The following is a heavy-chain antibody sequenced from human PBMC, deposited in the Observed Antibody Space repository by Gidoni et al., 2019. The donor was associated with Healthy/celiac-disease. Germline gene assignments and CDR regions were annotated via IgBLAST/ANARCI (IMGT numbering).Heavy chain of an antibody. CDR3: AGDLYYYDSSGPHTEYFQH. Sequence: QVQLVESGGGVVQPGRALRLSCAASGFTFSSHAMHWVRQATGKGLEWVAVISYDGSNKYYADSVKGRFTISRDNSKNTLYLQMNSLRAEDTAVYYCAGDLYYYDSSGPHTEYFQHWGQGTLVTVSS. V-gene: IGHV3-30-3*01. J-gene: IGHJ1*01. CDR2: ISYDGSNK. CDR1: GFTFSSHA. D-gene: IGHD3-22*01.